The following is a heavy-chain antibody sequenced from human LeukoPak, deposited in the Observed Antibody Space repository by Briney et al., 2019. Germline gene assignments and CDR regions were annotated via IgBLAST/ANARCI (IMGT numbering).Heavy chain of an antibody. Sequence: SETLSLTCTVSGGSISSYYWSWIRQPPGKGLEWIGYIYDSGSTNYNPALKSRVTISVDTSKNQFSLKLSSVTAADTAVYYCARESGSYNYWGQATLVTVSS. V-gene: IGHV4-59*08. J-gene: IGHJ4*02. D-gene: IGHD1-26*01. CDR2: IYDSGST. CDR1: GGSISSYY. CDR3: ARESGSYNY.